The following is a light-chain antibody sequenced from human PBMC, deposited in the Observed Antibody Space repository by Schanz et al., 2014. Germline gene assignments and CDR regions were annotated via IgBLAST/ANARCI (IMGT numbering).Light chain of an antibody. CDR2: GPS. CDR1: QRISSS. V-gene: IGKV3-15*01. J-gene: IGKJ4*01. CDR3: QQYDKWPLT. Sequence: EIVLTQSPGTLSLSPGESATLSCRTSQRISSSYVAWFQEKPGQAPRLLVYGPSTRATGVPARFSGSGSGTEFTLTISSLQSEDFAVYYCQQYDKWPLTFGGGTKVEIK.